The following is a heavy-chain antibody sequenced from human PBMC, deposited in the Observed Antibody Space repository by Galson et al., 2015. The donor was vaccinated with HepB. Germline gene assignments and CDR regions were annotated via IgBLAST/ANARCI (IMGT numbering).Heavy chain of an antibody. CDR2: IRSKAYGGTT. CDR1: GFTFGDYG. J-gene: IGHJ4*02. Sequence: SLRLSCAPSGFTFGDYGMSWFRQAPGKGLEWVGFIRSKAYGGTTEYAASVKGRFIISRDDSKSIAYLQMNSLKTEDTAVYYCTRVGRYYDSSGYLSLYFDYWGQGTLVTVSS. V-gene: IGHV3-49*03. CDR3: TRVGRYYDSSGYLSLYFDY. D-gene: IGHD3-22*01.